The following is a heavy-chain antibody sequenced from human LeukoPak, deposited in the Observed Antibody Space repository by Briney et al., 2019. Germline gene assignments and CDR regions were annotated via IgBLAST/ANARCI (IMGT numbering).Heavy chain of an antibody. CDR1: GDIFNSYS. V-gene: IGHV1-18*01. CDR3: ARDTVRQPGWFDA. CDR2: ISAYNGNT. J-gene: IGHJ5*02. D-gene: IGHD4-17*01. Sequence: ASVKVSCTASGDIFNSYSVSWVRQAPGQGLEWMGWISAYNGNTNYAQKLQGRVTMTTDTSTSTAYMELRSLRSDDTAVYYCARDTVRQPGWFDAWGQGTLVTVSS.